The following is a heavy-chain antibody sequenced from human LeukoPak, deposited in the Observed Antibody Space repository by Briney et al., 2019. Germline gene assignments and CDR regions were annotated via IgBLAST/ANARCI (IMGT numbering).Heavy chain of an antibody. Sequence: GRSLRLSCAASGFNFNNFAFHWVRQTPGQGLECVAVIACDGSNEYYAESVKGRFTFSRDNSKNTVYLQMNNVRPEDTAVYFCARDRDYWGYGGMDVWGRGTTVIVSS. CDR3: ARDRDYWGYGGMDV. CDR2: IACDGSNE. J-gene: IGHJ6*02. D-gene: IGHD5-12*01. V-gene: IGHV3-30*03. CDR1: GFNFNNFA.